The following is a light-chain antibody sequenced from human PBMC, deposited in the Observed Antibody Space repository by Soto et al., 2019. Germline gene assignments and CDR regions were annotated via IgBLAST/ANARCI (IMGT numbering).Light chain of an antibody. Sequence: EIVLTQSPGTLSLSPGERATLSCRASQSIGSTYLACYQIKPGQAPRLLISGASSRATGIPDRFSGSGTGTDFTLTISRLEPEDFAVYYCHQYGSSPTFGPGTKVDIK. CDR3: HQYGSSPT. CDR2: GAS. J-gene: IGKJ3*01. V-gene: IGKV3-20*01. CDR1: QSIGSTY.